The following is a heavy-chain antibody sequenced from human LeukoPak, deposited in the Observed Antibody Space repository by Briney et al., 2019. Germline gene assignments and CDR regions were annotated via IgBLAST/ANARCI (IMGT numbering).Heavy chain of an antibody. CDR3: ASCTSSWYSHDY. J-gene: IGHJ4*02. CDR2: IKQDGSEK. CDR1: GFTFSSYW. Sequence: GGSLRLSCAASGFTFSSYWMSWVRQAPGKGLEWVASIKQDGSEKYYVDSVKGRFTISRDNAKNSLSLQMNSLRAEDTAVYYCASCTSSWYSHDYWGQGTLVTVSS. D-gene: IGHD6-13*01. V-gene: IGHV3-7*03.